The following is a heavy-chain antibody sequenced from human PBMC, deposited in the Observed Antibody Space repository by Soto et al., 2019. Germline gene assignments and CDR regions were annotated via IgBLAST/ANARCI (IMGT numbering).Heavy chain of an antibody. CDR1: GFTVSSNY. CDR3: ARDGSSNSWYSTDV. CDR2: ISSSSGYM. V-gene: IGHV3-21*01. D-gene: IGHD2-2*02. J-gene: IGHJ6*02. Sequence: PGGSLRLSCAASGFTVSSNYMSWVRQAPGKGLEWVSSISSSSGYMYYADSVKGRFTISRDNAKKSLYLQMNSLRAEDTAVYYCARDGSSNSWYSTDVWGQGTTVTVSS.